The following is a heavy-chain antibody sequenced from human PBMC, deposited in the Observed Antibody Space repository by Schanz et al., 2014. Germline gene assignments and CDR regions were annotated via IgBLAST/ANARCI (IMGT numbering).Heavy chain of an antibody. Sequence: QDQFLQSGAAVKKPGSSVRVSCKASGGTLDTYKIAWVRQVPGQGLEWMGRIIPFLAVSNYAQDFQGRVTFTADRATSTVHMDLRSLRSEDTGLYYCARAGRGYAYPLNSYPMDVWGQGTTVTVSS. J-gene: IGHJ6*02. CDR3: ARAGRGYAYPLNSYPMDV. D-gene: IGHD3-16*01. CDR1: GGTLDTYK. V-gene: IGHV1-69*02. CDR2: IIPFLAVS.